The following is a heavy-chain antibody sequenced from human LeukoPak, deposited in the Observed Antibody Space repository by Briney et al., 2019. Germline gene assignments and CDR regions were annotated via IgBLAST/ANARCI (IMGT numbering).Heavy chain of an antibody. V-gene: IGHV3-21*04. CDR2: IGISSSHT. CDR3: AKSPSTARVFYYYYMDV. J-gene: IGHJ6*03. Sequence: GGSLRLSCAASGFTFSTNSMNWVRQAPGKGLEWVSSIGISSSHTFYADSVKGRFTISRDNSKNTLYLQMNSLRAEDTAVYYCAKSPSTARVFYYYYMDVWGKGTTVTVSS. D-gene: IGHD5-18*01. CDR1: GFTFSTNS.